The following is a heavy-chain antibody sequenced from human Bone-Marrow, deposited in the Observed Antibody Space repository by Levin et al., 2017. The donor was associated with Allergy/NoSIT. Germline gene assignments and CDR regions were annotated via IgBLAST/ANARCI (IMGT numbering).Heavy chain of an antibody. V-gene: IGHV3-11*01. CDR3: VKDARLAPT. Sequence: PGGSLRLSCEVSGFTFSDAYMNWIRQSPGKGLEWIAYISGSGSDMRYADSVKGRFTISRDNPKNSLYLEMNNLRVEDAALYYCVKDARLAPTWGQGTLVTVSA. D-gene: IGHD3-3*02. J-gene: IGHJ5*02. CDR1: GFTFSDAY. CDR2: ISGSGSDM.